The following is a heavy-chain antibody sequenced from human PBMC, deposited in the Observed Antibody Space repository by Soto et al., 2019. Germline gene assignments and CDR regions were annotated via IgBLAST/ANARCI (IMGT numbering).Heavy chain of an antibody. D-gene: IGHD6-13*01. J-gene: IGHJ6*01. V-gene: IGHV3-33*01. Sequence: PGGSLRLSCAASGFTFSSYGMHWVRQAPGKGLEWVAVIWYDGSNKYYADSVKGRFTISRDNSKNTLYLQMNSLRAEDTAVYYCAREIGSSSWSVAGTFYYGMDVCEQGTTVTVAS. CDR2: IWYDGSNK. CDR1: GFTFSSYG. CDR3: AREIGSSSWSVAGTFYYGMDV.